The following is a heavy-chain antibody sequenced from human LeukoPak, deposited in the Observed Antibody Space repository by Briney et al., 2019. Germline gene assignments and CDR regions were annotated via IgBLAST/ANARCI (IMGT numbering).Heavy chain of an antibody. V-gene: IGHV4-39*01. Sequence: SETLSLTCAVSDDSISSDSYYWGWIRQPPGKGLEWIGSIYYSGSTYYNPSLKSRVTISIDTSKNQFSLKLSSVSAADTAVYYCARHYDRGAFDIWGQGTMVTVSS. CDR2: IYYSGST. J-gene: IGHJ3*02. CDR1: DDSISSDSYY. D-gene: IGHD3-10*02. CDR3: ARHYDRGAFDI.